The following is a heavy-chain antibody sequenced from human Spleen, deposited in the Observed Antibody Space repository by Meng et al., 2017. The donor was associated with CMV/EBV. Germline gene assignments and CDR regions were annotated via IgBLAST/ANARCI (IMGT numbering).Heavy chain of an antibody. CDR2: IYYSGIT. CDR1: GGSISSYY. D-gene: IGHD6-13*01. J-gene: IGHJ3*02. Sequence: SETLSLTCTVSGGSISSYYWSWVRQPPGKGLEWIGYIYYSGITNYNPSLKSRVTISVDTSKNQFSLKLSSVTAADTPVYYCARDRPYSSTWYAFDIWGQGTMVTVSS. V-gene: IGHV4-59*01. CDR3: ARDRPYSSTWYAFDI.